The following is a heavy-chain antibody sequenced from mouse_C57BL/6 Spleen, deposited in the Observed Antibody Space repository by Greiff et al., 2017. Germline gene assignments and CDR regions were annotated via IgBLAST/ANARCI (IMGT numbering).Heavy chain of an antibody. V-gene: IGHV5-9-1*02. CDR3: TREGFYYCGSSPWFAY. D-gene: IGHD1-1*01. CDR1: GFTFSSYA. CDR2: ISSGGDYV. J-gene: IGHJ3*01. Sequence: EVMLVESGEGLVKPGGSLKLSCAASGFTFSSYAMSWVRQTPEKRLEWVAYISSGGDYVYYADTVKGRFTISRDNARNTLYLQMSSLKSEDTAMYYCTREGFYYCGSSPWFAYWGQGTLVTVSA.